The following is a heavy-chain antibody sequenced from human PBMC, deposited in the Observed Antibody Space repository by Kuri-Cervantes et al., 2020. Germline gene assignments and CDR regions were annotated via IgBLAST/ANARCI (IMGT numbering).Heavy chain of an antibody. J-gene: IGHJ4*02. V-gene: IGHV3-30*02. D-gene: IGHD3-22*01. Sequence: GGSLRLSCAASGFTVSSNYMSWVRQGPGKGLEWVAVIWYDGSNKYYADSVKGRFTISRDNSKNTLYLQMNSLRAEDTAVYYCAKTATTYYYDSSGYYEDYWGQGTLVTVSS. CDR2: IWYDGSNK. CDR1: GFTVSSNY. CDR3: AKTATTYYYDSSGYYEDY.